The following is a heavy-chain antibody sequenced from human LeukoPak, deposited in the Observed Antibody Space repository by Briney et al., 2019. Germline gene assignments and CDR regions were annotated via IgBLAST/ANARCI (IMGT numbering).Heavy chain of an antibody. CDR1: GFSFSDSY. CDR3: STDPRLLIY. D-gene: IGHD2-8*01. CDR2: ISGSGHDI. Sequence: GGSLTHSCVVSGFSFSDSYMTWIRQTPGKGLESLAYISGSGHDIYYTDSVKGRFTISRDNAKDSLYLQMNGLRPEDTALYYCSTDPRLLIYWGHGTLVTVSS. J-gene: IGHJ4*01. V-gene: IGHV3-11*01.